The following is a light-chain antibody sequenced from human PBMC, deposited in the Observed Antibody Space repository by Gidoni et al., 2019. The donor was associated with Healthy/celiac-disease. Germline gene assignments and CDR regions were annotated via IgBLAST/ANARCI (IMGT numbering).Light chain of an antibody. CDR2: DAS. CDR3: QQRSNWPPT. CDR1: QSVSSY. Sequence: ENVLTQSPATLSLSPGERATLSCRASQSVSSYLAWYQQKPGQAPRLLIYDASNRATGIPARFSGSGSGTDFTLTISILEPEDFAVYYCQQRSNWPPTFGGGTKVEIK. J-gene: IGKJ4*01. V-gene: IGKV3-11*01.